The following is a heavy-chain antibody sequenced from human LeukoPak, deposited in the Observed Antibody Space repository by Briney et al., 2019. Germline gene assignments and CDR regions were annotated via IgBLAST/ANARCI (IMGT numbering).Heavy chain of an antibody. D-gene: IGHD2-2*01. CDR3: ARGRAFGYCSSTSCSYFDPGFDY. V-gene: IGHV4-39*07. Sequence: SETLSLTCTVSGGSVSSSAYFWAWIRQPPGKGLEWIGEINHSGSTNYNPSLKSRVTISVDTSKNQFSLKLGSVTAADTAVYYCARGRAFGYCSSTSCSYFDPGFDYWGQGTLVTVSS. CDR2: INHSGST. J-gene: IGHJ4*02. CDR1: GGSVSSSAYF.